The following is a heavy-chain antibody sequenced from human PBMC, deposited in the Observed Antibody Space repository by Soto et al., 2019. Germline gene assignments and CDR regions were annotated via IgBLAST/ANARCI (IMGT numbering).Heavy chain of an antibody. D-gene: IGHD4-17*01. J-gene: IGHJ4*02. CDR3: ARGRADYGDHTLSDY. CDR1: GFTFSSYE. V-gene: IGHV3-48*03. CDR2: ISSSGSTI. Sequence: GGSLRLSCAASGFTFSSYEMNWVRQAPGKGLEWVSYISSSGSTIYYADSVKGRFTISRDNAKNSLYLQMNSLRAEDTAVYYCARGRADYGDHTLSDYWGQGTLVTVSS.